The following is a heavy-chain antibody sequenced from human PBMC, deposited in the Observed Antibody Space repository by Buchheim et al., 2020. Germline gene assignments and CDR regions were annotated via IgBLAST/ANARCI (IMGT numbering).Heavy chain of an antibody. CDR2: ITPSGGGTT. Sequence: QVQLQESGPGLVKPSQTLSLTCTVSGGSISSGDYYWTWIRQPPGKGLEWIGEITPSGGGTTTYNPSLKSRVTLSLDTSKNQFSLKLTSVTAADTAVYYCARSGGAKTWRLGNNWIDPWGQGTL. V-gene: IGHV4-30-4*08. J-gene: IGHJ5*02. D-gene: IGHD1-26*01. CDR1: GGSISSGDYY. CDR3: ARSGGAKTWRLGNNWIDP.